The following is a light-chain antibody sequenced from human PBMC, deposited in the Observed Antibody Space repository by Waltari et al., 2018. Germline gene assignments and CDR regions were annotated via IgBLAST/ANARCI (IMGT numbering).Light chain of an antibody. CDR2: KAS. J-gene: IGKJ1*01. Sequence: DIQMTQSPTTLSASVGDRVTITCRASQSISNWLAWYQQKPGKAPDLLISKASSLESGVPSRFSGSGSGTEFTLTISSLQPDDFAIYYCQQYNTYSPTFGQGTKVEIK. CDR1: QSISNW. CDR3: QQYNTYSPT. V-gene: IGKV1-5*03.